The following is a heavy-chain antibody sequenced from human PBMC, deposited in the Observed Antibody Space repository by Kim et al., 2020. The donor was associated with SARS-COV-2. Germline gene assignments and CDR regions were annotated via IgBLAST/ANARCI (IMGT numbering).Heavy chain of an antibody. D-gene: IGHD3-3*01. CDR2: IWYDGSNK. Sequence: GGSLRLSCAASGFTFSSYGMHWVRQAPGKGLEWVAVIWYDGSNKYYADSVKGRFTISRDNSKNTLYLQMNSLRAEDTAMYYCARDPRDNYDFWSGYANYYYYGMDVWGQGTTVTVSS. CDR1: GFTFSSYG. CDR3: ARDPRDNYDFWSGYANYYYYGMDV. V-gene: IGHV3-33*08. J-gene: IGHJ6*02.